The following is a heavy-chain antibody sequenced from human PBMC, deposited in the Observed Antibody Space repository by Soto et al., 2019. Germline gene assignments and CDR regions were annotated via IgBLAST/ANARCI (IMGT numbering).Heavy chain of an antibody. V-gene: IGHV3-43D*04. D-gene: IGHD3-3*01. CDR2: ISWDGGST. CDR1: GFTLDDYD. J-gene: IGHJ6*02. Sequence: GGSLRLSCADSGFTLDDYDMHWVRQAPGKGLEWVSLISWDGGSTYYADSVKGRFTISRDNSKNSLYLQMNSLRAEDTASYYCAKDALSRDYDFWSGYYEAAGMDVWGQGTTVTVSS. CDR3: AKDALSRDYDFWSGYYEAAGMDV.